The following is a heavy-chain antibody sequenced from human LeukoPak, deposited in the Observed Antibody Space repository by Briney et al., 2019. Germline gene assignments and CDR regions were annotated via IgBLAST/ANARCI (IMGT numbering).Heavy chain of an antibody. CDR2: IIPILGIA. J-gene: IGHJ6*02. CDR3: ARDPQLIWGGYGMDV. D-gene: IGHD3-16*01. V-gene: IGHV1-69*04. Sequence: SVKLSCKASGGTFSSYAISWVRQAPGQGLEWMGRIIPILGIANYAQKFQGRVTITGDKSTSTAYMELSSLRSEDTAVYYCARDPQLIWGGYGMDVWGQGTTVTVSS. CDR1: GGTFSSYA.